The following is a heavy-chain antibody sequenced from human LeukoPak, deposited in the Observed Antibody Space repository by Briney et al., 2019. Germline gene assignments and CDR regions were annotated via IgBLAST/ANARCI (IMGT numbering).Heavy chain of an antibody. CDR2: IIPIFGTA. D-gene: IGHD5-18*01. CDR3: SRGPQNTAMVWELDY. J-gene: IGHJ4*02. Sequence: SVKVSCKASGGTFSSYAISWVRQAPGQGLEWMGGIIPIFGTANYAQRFQGRVTITTDESTSTAYMELSSLRSEDTAVYYCSRGPQNTAMVWELDYWGQGTLVTVSS. CDR1: GGTFSSYA. V-gene: IGHV1-69*05.